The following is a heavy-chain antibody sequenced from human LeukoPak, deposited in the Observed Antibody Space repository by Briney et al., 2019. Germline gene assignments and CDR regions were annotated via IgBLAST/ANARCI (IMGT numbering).Heavy chain of an antibody. CDR1: GFTFSSYE. J-gene: IGHJ4*02. Sequence: TGGSLRLSCAASGFTFSSYEMNWVRQAPGKGLEWVSYISSSGSTIYYADSVKGRFTISRDNAKNSQYLQMNSLGAEDTAVYYCARDVYDYVWGSYSLDSWGQETLVTVSS. V-gene: IGHV3-48*03. CDR2: ISSSGSTI. D-gene: IGHD3-16*01. CDR3: ARDVYDYVWGSYSLDS.